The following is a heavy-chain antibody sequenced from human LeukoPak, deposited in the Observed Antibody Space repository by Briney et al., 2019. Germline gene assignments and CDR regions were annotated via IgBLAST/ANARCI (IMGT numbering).Heavy chain of an antibody. D-gene: IGHD3-10*01. Sequence: GASVKVSCKASGGTFSSYAISWVRQAPGQGLEWMGGIIPIFGTANYAQKFQGRVTITADEPTSTAYMELSSLRSEDTAVYYCARSSLWFGETDSTDFDYWGQGTLVTVSS. CDR1: GGTFSSYA. CDR3: ARSSLWFGETDSTDFDY. V-gene: IGHV1-69*13. J-gene: IGHJ4*02. CDR2: IIPIFGTA.